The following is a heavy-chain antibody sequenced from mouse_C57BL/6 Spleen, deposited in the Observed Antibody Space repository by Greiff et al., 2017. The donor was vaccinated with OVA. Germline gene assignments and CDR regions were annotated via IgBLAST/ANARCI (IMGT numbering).Heavy chain of an antibody. CDR2: IYPSDSET. D-gene: IGHD6-2*01. CDR3: ARSGYSLYFDV. Sequence: QVQLKQPGAELVRPGSSVKLSCKASGYTFTSYWMDWVKQRPGQGLEWIGNIYPSDSETHYNQKFKDKATLTVDKSSSTAYMQLSSLTSEDSAVYYCARSGYSLYFDVWGTGTTVTVSS. V-gene: IGHV1-61*01. J-gene: IGHJ1*03. CDR1: GYTFTSYW.